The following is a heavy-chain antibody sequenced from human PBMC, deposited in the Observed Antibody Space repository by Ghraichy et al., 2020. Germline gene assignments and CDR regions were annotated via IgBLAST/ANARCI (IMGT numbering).Heavy chain of an antibody. Sequence: SETLSLTCAVYGGSFSGYYWSWIRQPPGKGLEWIGEINHSGSTNYNPSLKSRVTISVDTSKNQFSLKLSSVTAADTAVYYCARGPRGDGYNDQIDYWGQGTLVTVSS. CDR2: INHSGST. V-gene: IGHV4-34*01. CDR3: ARGPRGDGYNDQIDY. CDR1: GGSFSGYY. D-gene: IGHD5-24*01. J-gene: IGHJ4*02.